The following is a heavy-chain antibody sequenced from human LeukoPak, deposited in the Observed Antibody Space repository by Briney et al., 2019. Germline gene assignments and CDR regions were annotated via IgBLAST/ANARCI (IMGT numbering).Heavy chain of an antibody. CDR2: INQGGSDK. CDR1: GFTFSSYA. J-gene: IGHJ4*02. V-gene: IGHV3-7*03. D-gene: IGHD3-10*01. CDR3: ARAKPKNMVRGLIMRRESRYYFDY. Sequence: HPGGSLRLSCAASGFTFSSYAMSWVRQAPGKGLEWVANINQGGSDKYYVDSVKGRFTISRDNSKSTLYIQMNSLRAEDTAMYYCARAKPKNMVRGLIMRRESRYYFDYWGQGTLVTVSS.